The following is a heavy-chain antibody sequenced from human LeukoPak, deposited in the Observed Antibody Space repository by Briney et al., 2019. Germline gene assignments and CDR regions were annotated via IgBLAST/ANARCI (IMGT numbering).Heavy chain of an antibody. CDR2: IYYSGRT. D-gene: IGHD6-19*01. Sequence: SETLSLTCTVSGVSISSYYWSWIRQPPGKGLEWIGYIYYSGRTNSNTSLKSQVTISVDTSKKQFSLEVSYVSAADTAVYYCTKEVWRSSSPADSHNVFEIWGKGTMVTVSS. J-gene: IGHJ3*02. CDR1: GVSISSYY. CDR3: TKEVWRSSSPADSHNVFEI. V-gene: IGHV4-59*01.